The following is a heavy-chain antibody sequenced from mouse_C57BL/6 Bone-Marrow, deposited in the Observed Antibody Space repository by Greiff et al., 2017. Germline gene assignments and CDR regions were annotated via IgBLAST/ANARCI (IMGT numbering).Heavy chain of an antibody. D-gene: IGHD3-3*01. CDR2: IHPNSGST. Sequence: VKLQQPGAELVKPGASVKLSCKASGYTFTSYWMHWVKQRPGQGLEWIGMIHPNSGSTNYNEKFKSKATLTVDKSSSTAYMQLSSLTSEDSAVYYCARGTVYWYFDVWGTGTTVTVSS. V-gene: IGHV1-64*01. CDR3: ARGTVYWYFDV. J-gene: IGHJ1*03. CDR1: GYTFTSYW.